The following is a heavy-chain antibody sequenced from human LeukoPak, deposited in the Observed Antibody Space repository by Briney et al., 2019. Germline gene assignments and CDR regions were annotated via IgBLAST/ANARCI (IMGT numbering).Heavy chain of an antibody. CDR1: GGSISSGSYY. D-gene: IGHD3-10*01. V-gene: IGHV4-61*02. CDR3: ARESPQYYYGSGSYLY. Sequence: SETLSLTCTVSGGSISSGSYYWSWIRQPAGKGLEWIGRIHTSGSTNYNPSLKSRVTISVDTSKNQFSLKLSSVTAADTAVYYCARESPQYYYGSGSYLYWGQGTLVTVSS. CDR2: IHTSGST. J-gene: IGHJ4*02.